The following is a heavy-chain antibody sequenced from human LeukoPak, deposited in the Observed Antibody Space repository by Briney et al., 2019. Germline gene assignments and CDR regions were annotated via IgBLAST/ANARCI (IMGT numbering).Heavy chain of an antibody. CDR3: AKAPVTTCRGAFCYPFDY. J-gene: IGHJ4*02. Sequence: GGTLRLSCAASGFTLSSYAMSWVRQAPGKGLEWVSAISDTGNTYHADSVRGRFTISRDSSKNTLFLQMNRLRPEDAAVYYCAKAPVTTCRGAFCYPFDYWGLGTLVTVSS. CDR2: ISDTGNT. CDR1: GFTLSSYA. V-gene: IGHV3-23*01. D-gene: IGHD2-15*01.